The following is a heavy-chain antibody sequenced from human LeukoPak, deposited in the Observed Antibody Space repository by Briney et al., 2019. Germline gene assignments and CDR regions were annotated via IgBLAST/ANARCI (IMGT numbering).Heavy chain of an antibody. D-gene: IGHD5-24*01. CDR2: INPNSGGT. Sequence: ASVKVSCKASGYTFTGYYMHWVRQAPGQGLEWMGWINPNSGGTNYAQKFQGWVTMTRDTSISTAYMELSRLRSDDTAVYYCAKDWSVNVEMATSGDYWGQGTLVTVSS. CDR1: GYTFTGYY. J-gene: IGHJ4*02. V-gene: IGHV1-2*04. CDR3: AKDWSVNVEMATSGDY.